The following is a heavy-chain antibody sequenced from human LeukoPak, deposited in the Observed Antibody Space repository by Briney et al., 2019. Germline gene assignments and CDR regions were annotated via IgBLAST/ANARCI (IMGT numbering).Heavy chain of an antibody. CDR2: IYHGGST. J-gene: IGHJ4*02. Sequence: SETLSLTCAVSGGSISNNNWWSWVRQPPGMGLEWIGEIYHGGSTNYNPSLKSRVTMSVDRSKNQFSLKLSSVTAADTAVYYCARGEERGSGTVHFDCWGQGTLVTVSS. D-gene: IGHD3-10*01. CDR3: ARGEERGSGTVHFDC. V-gene: IGHV4-4*02. CDR1: GGSISNNNW.